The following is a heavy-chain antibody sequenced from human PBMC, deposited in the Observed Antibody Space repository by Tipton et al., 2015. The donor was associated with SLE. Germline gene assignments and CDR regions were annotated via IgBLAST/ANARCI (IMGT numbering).Heavy chain of an antibody. J-gene: IGHJ3*02. CDR3: ANGIEAFDI. CDR2: ISSSGSTK. CDR1: GFTFSSYE. D-gene: IGHD2-15*01. Sequence: SLRLSCAASGFTFSSYEMNWVRQAPGKGLEWVSYISSSGSTKYYADSVKGRFTISRDNSKNTLYLQMNSLRAEDTAVYYCANGIEAFDIWGQGTMVTVSS. V-gene: IGHV3-48*03.